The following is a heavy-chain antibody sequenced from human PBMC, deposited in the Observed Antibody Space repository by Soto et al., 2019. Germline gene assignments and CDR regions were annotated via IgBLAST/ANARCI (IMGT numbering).Heavy chain of an antibody. CDR2: MYYGGRT. D-gene: IGHD2-15*01. CDR1: GGSISSYY. V-gene: IGHV4-59*08. CDR3: ARGTPSPLIVRSSRGPWFDP. J-gene: IGHJ5*02. Sequence: SATLSLTCTVSGGSISSYYGSWIRQPPGKGLEWIGYMYYGGRTNYNPSLKSRVTISVDTSKMQVSLKLSSVTAADTAVYFCARGTPSPLIVRSSRGPWFDPWGQGTLVTVSS.